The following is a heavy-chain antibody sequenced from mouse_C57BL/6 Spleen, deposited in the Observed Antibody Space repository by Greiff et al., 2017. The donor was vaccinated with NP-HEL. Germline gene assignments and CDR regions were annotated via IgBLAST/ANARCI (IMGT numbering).Heavy chain of an antibody. Sequence: QVQLQQSGPELVKPGASVKISCKASGYAFSSSWMNWVKQRPGKGLEWIGRIYPGDGATNYNGKFKGKATLTADKSSSTAYMQLSSLTSEDSAVYFCAYDGYYGFAYWGQGTLVTVSA. J-gene: IGHJ3*01. D-gene: IGHD2-3*01. V-gene: IGHV1-82*01. CDR3: AYDGYYGFAY. CDR2: IYPGDGAT. CDR1: GYAFSSSW.